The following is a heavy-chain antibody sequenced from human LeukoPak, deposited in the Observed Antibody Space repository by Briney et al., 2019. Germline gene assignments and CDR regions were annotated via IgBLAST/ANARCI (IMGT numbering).Heavy chain of an antibody. CDR2: VKSDGSNP. CDR3: ARDIVSGSGSLDY. V-gene: IGHV3-74*01. CDR1: RFSFSNYW. J-gene: IGHJ4*02. Sequence: GGSLRLSCAASRFSFSNYWMHWVRQAPGKGLVWLSCVKSDGSNPSYADSVKGRFTISRDNAENMLYLQMNTLGAEDTAVYYCARDIVSGSGSLDYWGQGTLVTVSS. D-gene: IGHD3-10*01.